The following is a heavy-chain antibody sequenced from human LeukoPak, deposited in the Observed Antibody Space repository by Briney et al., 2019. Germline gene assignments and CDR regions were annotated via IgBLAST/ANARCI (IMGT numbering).Heavy chain of an antibody. J-gene: IGHJ4*02. Sequence: GGSLRLSCAASGFTFSSYSMNWVRQAPGKGLEWVSSISSSSSYIYYADSVKGRFTISRDNAKNSLYLQMNSLRAEDTAVYYCARDVSGGGYGSGSFDYWGQGTLVTVSS. V-gene: IGHV3-21*01. CDR1: GFTFSSYS. CDR3: ARDVSGGGYGSGSFDY. CDR2: ISSSSSYI. D-gene: IGHD3-10*01.